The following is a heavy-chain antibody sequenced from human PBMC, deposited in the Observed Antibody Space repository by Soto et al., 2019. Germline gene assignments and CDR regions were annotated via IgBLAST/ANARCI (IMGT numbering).Heavy chain of an antibody. CDR1: GGSISSYY. J-gene: IGHJ4*02. V-gene: IGHV4-59*01. D-gene: IGHD3-22*01. CDR3: ARGEYYYDSSGSPFDY. CDR2: IYYSGST. Sequence: LSLTCTVSGGSISSYYWSWIRQPPGKGLEWIGYIYYSGSTNYNPSLKSRVTISVDTSKNQFSLKLSSVTAADTAVYYCARGEYYYDSSGSPFDYWGQGTLVTVSS.